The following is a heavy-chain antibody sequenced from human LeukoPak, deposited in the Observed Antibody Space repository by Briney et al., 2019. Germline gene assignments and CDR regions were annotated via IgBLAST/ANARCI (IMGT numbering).Heavy chain of an antibody. Sequence: QPGGSLRLSCAASGFTVSSNYMSWVRQAPGKGLEWVSVIYSGGSTYYADSVKGRFTISTDNSKNTLYLQMNSLRAEDTAVYYCAGDVGSSWYLFDYWGQGTLVTVPS. V-gene: IGHV3-66*01. D-gene: IGHD6-13*01. J-gene: IGHJ4*02. CDR1: GFTVSSNY. CDR2: IYSGGST. CDR3: AGDVGSSWYLFDY.